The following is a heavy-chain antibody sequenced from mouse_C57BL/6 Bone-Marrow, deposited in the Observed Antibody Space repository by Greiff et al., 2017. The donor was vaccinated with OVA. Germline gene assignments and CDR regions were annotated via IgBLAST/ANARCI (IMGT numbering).Heavy chain of an antibody. J-gene: IGHJ2*01. CDR2: IDPETGGT. CDR3: TRLGGYAY. Sequence: VKLMESGAELVRPGASVTLSCKASGYTFTDYEMHWVKQTPVHGLEWIGAIDPETGGTAYNQKFKGKAILTADKSSSTAYMELRSLTSEDSAVYYCTRLGGYAYWGQGTTLTVSS. CDR1: GYTFTDYE. V-gene: IGHV1-15*01. D-gene: IGHD2-2*01.